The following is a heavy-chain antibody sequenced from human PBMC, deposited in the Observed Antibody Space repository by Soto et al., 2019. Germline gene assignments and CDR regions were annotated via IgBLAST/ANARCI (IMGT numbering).Heavy chain of an antibody. V-gene: IGHV1-18*04. CDR1: GYTFTSYG. D-gene: IGHD3-16*01. CDR3: ARGYYDYVWGSNFDH. Sequence: ASVKVSCKASGYTFTSYGISWVRQAPGQGLEWMGWISAYNGNTNYAQKLQGRVTMTTDTSTSTAYMELRSLRSDDTAVYYCARGYYDYVWGSNFDHWGQGTLVTVSS. CDR2: ISAYNGNT. J-gene: IGHJ4*02.